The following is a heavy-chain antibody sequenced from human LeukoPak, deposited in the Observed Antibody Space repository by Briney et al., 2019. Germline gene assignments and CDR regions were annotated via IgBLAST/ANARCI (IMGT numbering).Heavy chain of an antibody. CDR1: GFTFSTYA. J-gene: IGHJ4*02. CDR3: ATSIRRITISS. V-gene: IGHV3-30*04. Sequence: GRSLRLSCAASGFTFSTYAMHWVRQAPGKGLEWLTVISYNGSHQYYSDSVRGRFTISRDNSRNSVFLQINRLRPEDTAVYYCATSIRRITISSWGQGTLVTVSA. D-gene: IGHD3-3*01. CDR2: ISYNGSHQ.